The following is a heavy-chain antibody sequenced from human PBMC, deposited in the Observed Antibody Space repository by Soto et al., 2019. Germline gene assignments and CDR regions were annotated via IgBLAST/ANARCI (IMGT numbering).Heavy chain of an antibody. V-gene: IGHV3-30-3*01. Sequence: QVQLVESGGGVVQPGRSLRLSCAASGFTFSSYAMHWVRQAPGKGGEWVAVISYDGSNKYYADSVKGRFTSTRDNSKNTLYLLMNSLRAEDTAVYYCARDLRPSYGYLEVDDYWGQGTLVTVSS. CDR2: ISYDGSNK. CDR1: GFTFSSYA. CDR3: ARDLRPSYGYLEVDDY. D-gene: IGHD5-18*01. J-gene: IGHJ4*02.